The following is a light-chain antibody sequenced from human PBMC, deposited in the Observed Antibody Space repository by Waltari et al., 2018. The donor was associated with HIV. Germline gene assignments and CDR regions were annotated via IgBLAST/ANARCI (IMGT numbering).Light chain of an antibody. CDR2: RDN. V-gene: IGLV1-44*01. CDR3: ATRDDSLNAWV. Sequence: QSVLTQPPSASGTPGQRVSISCSGSSSNIGSSVVSWYQQSPGSPPKVLIYRDNPRPSGVPDRFAGSKSGTSASLAINGLQSDDEADYYCATRDDSLNAWVFGGGTKLTVL. J-gene: IGLJ3*02. CDR1: SSNIGSSV.